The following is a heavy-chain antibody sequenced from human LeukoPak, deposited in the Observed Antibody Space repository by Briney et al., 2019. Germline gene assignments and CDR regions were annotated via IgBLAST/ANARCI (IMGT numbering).Heavy chain of an antibody. V-gene: IGHV3-23*01. D-gene: IGHD4-17*01. CDR3: ARTTVTTFGGDYFDY. CDR1: GFTFSSYA. Sequence: GGSLRLSCAASGFTFSSYAVSWVRQAPGKGLEWVSAISGSGGSTYYADSVKGRFTISRDNSKNTLYLQMNSLRAEDTAVYYCARTTVTTFGGDYFDYWGQGTLVTVSS. J-gene: IGHJ4*02. CDR2: ISGSGGST.